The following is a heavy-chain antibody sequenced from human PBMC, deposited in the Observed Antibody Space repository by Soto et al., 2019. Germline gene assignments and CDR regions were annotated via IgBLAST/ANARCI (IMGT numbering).Heavy chain of an antibody. CDR2: IYYSGST. CDR1: GGSISSSSYY. Sequence: QLQLQESGPGLVKPSETLSLTCTVSGGSISSSSYYWGWIRQPPGKGLEWIGSIYYSGSTYYNPSLNSRLTIPLVTSKTQYSLTLSSGTAADAAVHYCASHGSTFDYWGQGILVNVSS. J-gene: IGHJ4*02. CDR3: ASHGSTFDY. V-gene: IGHV4-39*01.